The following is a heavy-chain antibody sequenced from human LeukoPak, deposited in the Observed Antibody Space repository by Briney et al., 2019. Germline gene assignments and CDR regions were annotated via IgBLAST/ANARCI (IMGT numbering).Heavy chain of an antibody. Sequence: GGSLRLSCAASGFTFSSYAMSWVRQAPGKGLEWVSAISGSGGSTYYADSVKGRFTISRDNSKNTLYLQMNSLRAEDTAVYYCAKDSTMVRGVLNWFDPWGQGTLVTVSS. CDR2: ISGSGGST. CDR3: AKDSTMVRGVLNWFDP. J-gene: IGHJ5*02. CDR1: GFTFSSYA. D-gene: IGHD3-10*01. V-gene: IGHV3-23*01.